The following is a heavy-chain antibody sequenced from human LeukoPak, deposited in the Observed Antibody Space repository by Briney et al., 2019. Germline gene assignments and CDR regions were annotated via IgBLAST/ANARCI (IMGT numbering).Heavy chain of an antibody. J-gene: IGHJ4*02. Sequence: ASVKVSCKASGYTFTGYYMHWVRQAPGQGLEWMGWINPNSGGTNYAQKFQGRVTMTRDTSISTAYMELGRLRSDDTAVYYCARDRSSGWYNLYDYWGQGTLVTVSS. CDR2: INPNSGGT. V-gene: IGHV1-2*02. D-gene: IGHD6-19*01. CDR3: ARDRSSGWYNLYDY. CDR1: GYTFTGYY.